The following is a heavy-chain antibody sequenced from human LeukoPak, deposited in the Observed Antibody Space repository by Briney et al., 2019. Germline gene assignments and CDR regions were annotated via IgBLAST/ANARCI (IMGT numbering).Heavy chain of an antibody. CDR2: ISASGSST. Sequence: GGSLRLSCAASGFTFSSYVFTWVRQAPGKGLEWVSTISASGSSTYYADSVKGRFTISRDNSKNTLYLQMNSLRAEDTAVYYCAKGYYFDYWGQGTLVTVSS. CDR3: AKGYYFDY. CDR1: GFTFSSYV. V-gene: IGHV3-23*01. J-gene: IGHJ4*02.